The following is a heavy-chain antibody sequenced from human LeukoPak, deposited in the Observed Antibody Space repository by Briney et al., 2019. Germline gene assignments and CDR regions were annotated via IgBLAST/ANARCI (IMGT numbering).Heavy chain of an antibody. CDR3: AKDHNEDCSSFCLGVDV. V-gene: IGHV3-23*01. CDR2: VSGSGTNT. Sequence: PGGSLRLSCAASGFTFSSYAMNWVRQAPGKGLEWVSAVSGSGTNTYYADSVKGRFTISRDNSKNTLYLQMNSLRAEDTALYYCAKDHNEDCSSFCLGVDVWGQGTTVTVSS. J-gene: IGHJ6*02. CDR1: GFTFSSYA. D-gene: IGHD2-2*01.